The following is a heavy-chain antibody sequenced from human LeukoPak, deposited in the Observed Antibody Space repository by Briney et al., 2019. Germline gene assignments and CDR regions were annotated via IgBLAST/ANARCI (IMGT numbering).Heavy chain of an antibody. V-gene: IGHV4-34*01. CDR3: ARGSRRYDILTRFDY. CDR1: GGSFSGYY. Sequence: SETLSLTCAVYGGSFSGYYWSWIRQPPGKGLEWIGEINHSGSINYNPSLKSRVTISVDTSKNQFSLKLSSVTAADTAVYYCARGSRRYDILTRFDYWGQGTLVTVSS. CDR2: INHSGSI. D-gene: IGHD3-9*01. J-gene: IGHJ4*02.